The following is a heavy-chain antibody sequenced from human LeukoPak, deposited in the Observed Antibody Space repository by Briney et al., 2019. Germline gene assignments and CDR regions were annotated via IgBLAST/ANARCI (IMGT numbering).Heavy chain of an antibody. CDR2: IYYSGST. Sequence: PSETLSLTCTVSGGSISSGSYYWGWIRQPPGKGLEWIGSIYYSGSTYYNPSLKSRVTISVDTSKNQFSLKLSSVTAADTAVYYCARDDYYDSSGYLGYFDLWGRGTLVTVSS. J-gene: IGHJ2*01. V-gene: IGHV4-39*07. D-gene: IGHD3-22*01. CDR1: GGSISSGSYY. CDR3: ARDDYYDSSGYLGYFDL.